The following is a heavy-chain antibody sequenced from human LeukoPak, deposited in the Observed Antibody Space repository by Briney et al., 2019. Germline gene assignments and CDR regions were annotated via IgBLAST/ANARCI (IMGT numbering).Heavy chain of an antibody. V-gene: IGHV3-7*03. CDR3: VRAMDV. Sequence: GGSLRLSCTASGFIFSGSWMAWIRQAPGKGLEWVANIKQDGSEIYYVDSVKGRFTISRDNAKNSLYLQMNSLRAEDSAVYYCVRAMDVWGQGTTVTVSS. CDR2: IKQDGSEI. J-gene: IGHJ6*02. CDR1: GFIFSGSW.